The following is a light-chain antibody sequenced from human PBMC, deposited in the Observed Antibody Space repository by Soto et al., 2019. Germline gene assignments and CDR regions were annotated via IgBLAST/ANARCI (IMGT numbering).Light chain of an antibody. Sequence: QSALTQPASVSGSPGQSITISCTGTSSDVGGYKYVSWYQQHPGKAPKLMIYDVSNRPSGVSKRFSGSKSGNTASLTISGLQAEDEVDYYCSSYTSSSTLVVFGGGTKLTVL. J-gene: IGLJ2*01. V-gene: IGLV2-14*01. CDR2: DVS. CDR1: SSDVGGYKY. CDR3: SSYTSSSTLVV.